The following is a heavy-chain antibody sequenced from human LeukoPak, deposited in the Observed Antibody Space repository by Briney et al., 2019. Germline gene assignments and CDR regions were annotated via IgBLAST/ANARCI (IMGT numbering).Heavy chain of an antibody. CDR1: GYTFIDFY. D-gene: IGHD2-2*01. CDR2: INPNSGAI. V-gene: IGHV1-2*02. Sequence: ASVKVSCKASGYTFIDFYIHWVRQAPGQGLEWMGWINPNSGAIKYSQKFQGRVSMTRDTSITTVYMDLSSLRSDDTAVYYCARVEKLMPEFEFWGQGTLVTVS. J-gene: IGHJ4*02. CDR3: ARVEKLMPEFEF.